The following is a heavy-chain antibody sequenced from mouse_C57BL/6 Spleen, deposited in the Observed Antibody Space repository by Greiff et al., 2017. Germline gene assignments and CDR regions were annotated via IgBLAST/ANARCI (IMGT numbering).Heavy chain of an antibody. CDR2: IYPGDGDT. CDR1: GYAFSSSW. V-gene: IGHV1-82*01. D-gene: IGHD1-1*01. Sequence: QVQLQQSGPELVKPGASVKISCKASGYAFSSSWMNWVKQRPGKGLEWIGRIYPGDGDTNYNGTFKGKATLTADKSSSTAHMQLSSLTSEDSAVYFCARSDYYGSSYVPYFDYWGQSTTLTVSS. CDR3: ARSDYYGSSYVPYFDY. J-gene: IGHJ2*01.